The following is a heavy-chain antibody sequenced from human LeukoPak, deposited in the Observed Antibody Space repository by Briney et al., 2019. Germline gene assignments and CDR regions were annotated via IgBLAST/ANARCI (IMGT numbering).Heavy chain of an antibody. D-gene: IGHD6-6*01. Sequence: SETLSLTCTVSGGSVSGYYWSWIRQPPGKGLEWTGYIYYSGSTNYNPSLKSRVTISVDTSENQFSLKLTSVTAADTAVYYCARDREYSSSGLVWFDPWGHGILVTVSS. V-gene: IGHV4-59*02. CDR1: GGSVSGYY. CDR3: ARDREYSSSGLVWFDP. CDR2: IYYSGST. J-gene: IGHJ5*02.